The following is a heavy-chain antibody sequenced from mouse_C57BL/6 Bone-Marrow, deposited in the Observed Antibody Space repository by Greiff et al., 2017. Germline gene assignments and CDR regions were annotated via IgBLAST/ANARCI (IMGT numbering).Heavy chain of an antibody. CDR2: IDPSDSYT. Sequence: VQLQQPGAELVMPGASVKLSCKASGYTFTSYWMHWVKQRPGQGLEWIGEIDPSDSYTNYNQKFKGKSTLTVDKSSSTAYMQLSSLPSEDSAVYYCARDDDYDDGWYFDVWGTGTTVTVSS. J-gene: IGHJ1*03. D-gene: IGHD2-4*01. V-gene: IGHV1-69*01. CDR1: GYTFTSYW. CDR3: ARDDDYDDGWYFDV.